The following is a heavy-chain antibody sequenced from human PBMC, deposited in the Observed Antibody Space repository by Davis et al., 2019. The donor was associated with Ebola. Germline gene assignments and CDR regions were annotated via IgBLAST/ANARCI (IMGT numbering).Heavy chain of an antibody. V-gene: IGHV1-46*01. CDR2: THPGGGGT. CDR1: GYTFTGYY. Sequence: ASVKVSCKASGYTFTGYYMHWVRQAPGQGLEWMGITHPGGGGTRFAQKFQGRFTMTSDTSATTVYMELTSLTSEDAAVYYCARDRRGSYTVDYWGQGTLVTVST. CDR3: ARDRRGSYTVDY. D-gene: IGHD1-26*01. J-gene: IGHJ4*02.